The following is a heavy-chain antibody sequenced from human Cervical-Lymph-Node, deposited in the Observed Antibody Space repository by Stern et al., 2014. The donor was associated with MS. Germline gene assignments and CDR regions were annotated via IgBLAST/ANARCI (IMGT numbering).Heavy chain of an antibody. J-gene: IGHJ4*02. D-gene: IGHD1-26*01. CDR1: GYTFTSYD. Sequence: VQLVESGAEVKKPGASVKVSCKASGYTFTSYDINWVRQGTGQGLEWMGWMNPYSGNAVYAQKFQGRVTMTRDNSTSTAYLELTSLRSEDTAVFYCARGRELLSLDYWGQGTLVTVSS. CDR2: MNPYSGNA. CDR3: ARGRELLSLDY. V-gene: IGHV1-8*01.